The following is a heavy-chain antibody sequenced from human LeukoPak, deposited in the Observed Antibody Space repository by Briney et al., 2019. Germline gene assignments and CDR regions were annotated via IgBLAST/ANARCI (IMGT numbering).Heavy chain of an antibody. J-gene: IGHJ4*02. CDR3: ARHEEEDGYNAKTVDY. Sequence: SETLSLTCAVSGYSISSGYYWGWIRQPPGKGLEWIGSIYYSGNTYYNPSLKSRVTISVDTSKNQFSLKLSSVTAADAAVYYCARHEEEDGYNAKTVDYWGQGTLVTVSS. V-gene: IGHV4-38-2*01. CDR2: IYYSGNT. D-gene: IGHD5-24*01. CDR1: GYSISSGYY.